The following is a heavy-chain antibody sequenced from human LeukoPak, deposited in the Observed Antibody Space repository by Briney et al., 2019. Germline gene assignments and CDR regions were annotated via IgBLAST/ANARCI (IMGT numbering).Heavy chain of an antibody. D-gene: IGHD3-22*01. CDR2: ISGSGGST. Sequence: PGRSLRLSCAASGFTFSSYAMSCVRQAPGKGLEWVSAISGSGGSTYYADSVKGRFTISRDNSKNTLYLQMNSLRAEDTAVYYCAKDPSEYYYDSSGYLSDYWGQGTLVTVSS. CDR1: GFTFSSYA. V-gene: IGHV3-23*01. J-gene: IGHJ4*02. CDR3: AKDPSEYYYDSSGYLSDY.